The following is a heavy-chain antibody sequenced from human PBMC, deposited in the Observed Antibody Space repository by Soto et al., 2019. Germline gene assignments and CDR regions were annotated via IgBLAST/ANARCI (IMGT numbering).Heavy chain of an antibody. CDR2: VHHSGRT. CDR3: ARDRDYYDNSAYLHYFDF. Sequence: SETLSLTCTVSGGSVSTIITYWSCIRHSPGKGLEWIGYVHHSGRTYYNPSLKSRVKMSVDTAKNQYDLTLTSVTAADTAVYYCARDRDYYDNSAYLHYFDFWGQGTQVTVSS. D-gene: IGHD3-22*01. J-gene: IGHJ4*02. CDR1: GGSVSTIITY. V-gene: IGHV4-31*03.